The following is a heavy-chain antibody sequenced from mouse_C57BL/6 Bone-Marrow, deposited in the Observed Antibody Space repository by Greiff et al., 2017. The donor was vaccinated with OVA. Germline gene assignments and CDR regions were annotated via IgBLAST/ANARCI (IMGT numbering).Heavy chain of an antibody. J-gene: IGHJ3*01. V-gene: IGHV5-15*01. CDR1: GFTFSDYG. D-gene: IGHD1-1*01. Sequence: EVMLVESGGGLVQPGGSLKLSCAASGFTFSDYGMAWVRQAPRKGPEWVAFISNLAYSIYYADTVTGRFTLSRENAKNTLYLEMCSLSSEDTAMYYCARQYYGSSRGSWFADWGQGTLVTVSA. CDR3: ARQYYGSSRGSWFAD. CDR2: ISNLAYSI.